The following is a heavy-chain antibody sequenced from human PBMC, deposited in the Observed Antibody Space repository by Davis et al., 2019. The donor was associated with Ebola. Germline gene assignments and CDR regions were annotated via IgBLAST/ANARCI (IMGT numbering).Heavy chain of an antibody. D-gene: IGHD3-10*01. CDR3: ARTSGGPRAFDI. J-gene: IGHJ3*02. Sequence: SVKVSCKASGGTFSSYAISWVRQAPGQGLEWMGGIIPIFGTANYAQKFQGRVTITADESTSTAYMELSSLRSEDTAVYYCARTSGGPRAFDIWGQGTMVTVSS. CDR2: IIPIFGTA. V-gene: IGHV1-69*13. CDR1: GGTFSSYA.